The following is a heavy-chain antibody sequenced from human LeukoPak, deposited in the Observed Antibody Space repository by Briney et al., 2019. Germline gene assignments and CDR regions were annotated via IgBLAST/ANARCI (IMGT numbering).Heavy chain of an antibody. CDR2: ISSSGSTI. D-gene: IGHD3-22*01. V-gene: IGHV3-11*01. Sequence: GGSLRLSCAASGFTFSDYYMSWIRQAPGKGLEWVSYISSSGSTIYYADSVKGRFTISRDNAKNSLYLQMNSLRAEDTAVYYWARVYHYYDSSGPAGYWGQGTLVTVSS. CDR3: ARVYHYYDSSGPAGY. J-gene: IGHJ4*02. CDR1: GFTFSDYY.